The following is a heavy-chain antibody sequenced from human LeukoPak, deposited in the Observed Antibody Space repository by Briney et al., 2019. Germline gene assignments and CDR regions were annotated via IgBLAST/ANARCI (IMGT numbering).Heavy chain of an antibody. J-gene: IGHJ4*02. Sequence: ASVKVSFKASGYTFTSYDINWVRQATGQGLEWMGWMNPNSGNTGYAQKFQGRVTMTRNTSISTAYMELSSLRSEETAVYYCARGVSYGSGSYYAYCGQGTLVTVSS. CDR1: GYTFTSYD. V-gene: IGHV1-8*01. CDR3: ARGVSYGSGSYYAY. CDR2: MNPNSGNT. D-gene: IGHD3-10*01.